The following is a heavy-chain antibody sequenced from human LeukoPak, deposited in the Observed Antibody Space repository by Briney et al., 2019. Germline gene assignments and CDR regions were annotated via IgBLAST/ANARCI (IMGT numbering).Heavy chain of an antibody. V-gene: IGHV3-23*01. CDR3: AKESIFGVVRREVYFDY. CDR2: ISGSGGST. J-gene: IGHJ4*02. CDR1: GFTFSSYA. D-gene: IGHD3-3*01. Sequence: AGGSLRLSCAASGFTFSSYAMSWVRQAPGKGLEWVSAISGSGGSTYYADSVKGRFTISGDNSKNTLYLQMNSLRAEDTAVYYCAKESIFGVVRREVYFDYWGQGTLVTVSS.